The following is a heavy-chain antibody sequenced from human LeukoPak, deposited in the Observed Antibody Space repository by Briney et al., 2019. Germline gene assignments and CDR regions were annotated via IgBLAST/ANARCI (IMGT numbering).Heavy chain of an antibody. J-gene: IGHJ4*02. D-gene: IGHD4-17*01. CDR1: GYTFTSNY. CDR3: ARDRSDYGDYAFDF. CDR2: IYPRDGST. V-gene: IGHV1-46*01. Sequence: GASVKVSCKASGYTFTSNYIHWVRQAPGQGLEWMGMIYPRDGSTSYAQKFQGRVTVTRDTSASTAYMELSSLRSEDTAVFYCARDRSDYGDYAFDFWGQGTLVTVSS.